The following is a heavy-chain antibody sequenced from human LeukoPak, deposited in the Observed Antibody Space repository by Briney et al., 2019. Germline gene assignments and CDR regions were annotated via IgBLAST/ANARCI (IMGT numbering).Heavy chain of an antibody. CDR1: GFTFTYYA. V-gene: IGHV3-23*01. CDR2: ISDSGGST. Sequence: TGGSLRLSCAVSGFTFTYYAMSWVRQAPGKGLERVSSISDSGGSTYYADSVKGRFTISRDNSKNTVHVQMNSLRAEDTAVYYCAKEDGRGRYYGMDVWGQGTTVTVSS. CDR3: AKEDGRGRYYGMDV. J-gene: IGHJ6*02.